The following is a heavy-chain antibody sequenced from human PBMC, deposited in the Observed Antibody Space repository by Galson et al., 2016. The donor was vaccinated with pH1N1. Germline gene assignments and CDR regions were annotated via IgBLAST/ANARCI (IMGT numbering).Heavy chain of an antibody. J-gene: IGHJ4*02. Sequence: SLRLSCAASGFTFNNYALHWVRQAPGKGLEWVSGINWNSGSIGYVDSVKGRFTISRDNARNSLYLQMNSLRPEDTALYYCAKASTGYSAEGLDYWGQGTLVTVSS. D-gene: IGHD6-13*01. V-gene: IGHV3-9*01. CDR3: AKASTGYSAEGLDY. CDR2: INWNSGSI. CDR1: GFTFNNYA.